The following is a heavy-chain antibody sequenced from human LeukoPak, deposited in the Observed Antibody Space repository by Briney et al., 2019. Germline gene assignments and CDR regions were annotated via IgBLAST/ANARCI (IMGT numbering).Heavy chain of an antibody. CDR1: GGTFSSYA. CDR2: IIPIFGKA. D-gene: IGHD6-13*01. J-gene: IGHJ4*02. CDR3: ARDKSAGAGPADLYYFDY. Sequence: SVKVSCKASGGTFSSYAISWVRQAPGQGLEWMGGIIPIFGKANYAQKFQGRVTITADESTSTAYMELSSLRSEDTAVYCCARDKSAGAGPADLYYFDYWGQGTLVSVSS. V-gene: IGHV1-69*13.